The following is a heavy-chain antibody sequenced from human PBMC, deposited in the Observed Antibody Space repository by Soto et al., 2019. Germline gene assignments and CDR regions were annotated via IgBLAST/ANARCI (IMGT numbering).Heavy chain of an antibody. J-gene: IGHJ4*02. CDR2: IYYSGST. CDR1: GGSISSYY. D-gene: IGHD5-12*01. V-gene: IGHV4-59*01. CDR3: AREAPGYSCYDYLDY. Sequence: PSETLSLTCTVSGGSISSYYWSWIRQPPGKGLEWIGYIYYSGSTNYNPSLKSRVTISVDTSKNQFSLKLSSVTAADTAVYYCAREAPGYSCYDYLDYWGQGTLVTLSS.